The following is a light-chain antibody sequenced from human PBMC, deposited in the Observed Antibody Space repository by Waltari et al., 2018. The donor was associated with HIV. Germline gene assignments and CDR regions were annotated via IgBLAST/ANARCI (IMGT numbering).Light chain of an antibody. CDR1: FSNIGSNT. V-gene: IGLV1-44*01. Sequence: QSVLTQPPSASGTPGQRVTISCSGSFSNIGSNTVNWYQQLPGTAPKLLIYRNNLRPAEVPYRFSGSKSGASASLAMSGLQSEDEADDYCAAWDDGLSGSVIFGGGTKLTVL. CDR2: RNN. J-gene: IGLJ2*01. CDR3: AAWDDGLSGSVI.